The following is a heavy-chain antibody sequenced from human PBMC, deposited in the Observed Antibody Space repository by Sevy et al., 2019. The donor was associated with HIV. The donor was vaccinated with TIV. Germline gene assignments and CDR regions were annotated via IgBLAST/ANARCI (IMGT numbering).Heavy chain of an antibody. V-gene: IGHV1-8*01. Sequence: ASVKVSCKASGYTFTSYDINWVRQATGQGLEWMGWMNPNSGNTGYAQKFQGRVTMTRNSSISTAYMELSNLRSEDTAVYYCARGGYSSSSVDWEGYYGMDVWGQGTTVTVSS. CDR3: ARGGYSSSSVDWEGYYGMDV. D-gene: IGHD6-6*01. J-gene: IGHJ6*02. CDR2: MNPNSGNT. CDR1: GYTFTSYD.